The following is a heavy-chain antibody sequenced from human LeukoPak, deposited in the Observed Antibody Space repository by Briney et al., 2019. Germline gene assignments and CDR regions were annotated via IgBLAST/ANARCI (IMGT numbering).Heavy chain of an antibody. V-gene: IGHV3-23*01. D-gene: IGHD3-22*01. CDR3: AKRDYYDSGGYRGYFDY. Sequence: GGSLRLSCAVSGFTFSNYFMSWVRQAPGKGMGWVSSISLSGGRTYFADSVKGRFTISRDNSKNTLYLQMNSLRAEDTAVYYCAKRDYYDSGGYRGYFDYWGQGTLVTVSS. CDR1: GFTFSNYF. CDR2: ISLSGGRT. J-gene: IGHJ4*02.